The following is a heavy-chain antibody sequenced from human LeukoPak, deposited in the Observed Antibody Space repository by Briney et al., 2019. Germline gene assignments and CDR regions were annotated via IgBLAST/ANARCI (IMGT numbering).Heavy chain of an antibody. D-gene: IGHD3-10*02. CDR1: GFTFSSYN. Sequence: GGSLRLSCAASGFTFSSYNMNWVRQAPGKGLEWLAFIRYDGYNKYYADSVKGRFTISRDNSKNTLYLEMNSLRAEDTAVYYCAELGITMIGGVWGKGTTVTISS. CDR2: IRYDGYNK. J-gene: IGHJ6*04. V-gene: IGHV3-30*02. CDR3: AELGITMIGGV.